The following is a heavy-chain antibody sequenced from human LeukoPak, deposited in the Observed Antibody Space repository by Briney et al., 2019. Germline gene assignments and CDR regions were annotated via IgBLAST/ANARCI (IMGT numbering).Heavy chain of an antibody. Sequence: GGSLRLSCAASGFTSSTYGMHWVRQAQGKGLEWVAFIRKDGSNQNYADSVKGRFTIFRDNSKNTLYLQMNRLRAEDTAVYYCAKDKEYGSGSYPIDYWGQGSLVTVSS. CDR3: AKDKEYGSGSYPIDY. J-gene: IGHJ4*02. CDR1: GFTSSTYG. CDR2: IRKDGSNQ. D-gene: IGHD3-10*01. V-gene: IGHV3-30*02.